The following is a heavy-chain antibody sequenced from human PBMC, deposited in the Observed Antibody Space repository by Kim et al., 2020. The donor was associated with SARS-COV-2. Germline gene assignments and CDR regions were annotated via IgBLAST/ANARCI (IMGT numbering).Heavy chain of an antibody. CDR3: AKVGSRGVVTATQYFQH. D-gene: IGHD2-21*02. J-gene: IGHJ1*01. CDR2: IWYDGSNK. V-gene: IGHV3-33*06. Sequence: GGSLRLSCAASGFTFSSYAMHWVRQAPGKGLEWVAVIWYDGSNKYYADSVKGRFTISRDNSKNTLYLQMNSLRAEDTAVYYCAKVGSRGVVTATQYFQHWGQGTLVTVSS. CDR1: GFTFSSYA.